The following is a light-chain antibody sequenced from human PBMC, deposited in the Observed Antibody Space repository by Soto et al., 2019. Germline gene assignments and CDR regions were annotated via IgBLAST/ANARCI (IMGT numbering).Light chain of an antibody. V-gene: IGKV3-15*01. Sequence: EIVMTQSPATLSVSPGERSTLSCRASQSVTINLAWYQQKPCQAPRLLIYGASTRATGIPASFSGSGSGTEFSLTISSLQYEDFAVYYCQQYDNWPPWTFGQGTKVDIK. CDR3: QQYDNWPPWT. J-gene: IGKJ1*01. CDR1: QSVTIN. CDR2: GAS.